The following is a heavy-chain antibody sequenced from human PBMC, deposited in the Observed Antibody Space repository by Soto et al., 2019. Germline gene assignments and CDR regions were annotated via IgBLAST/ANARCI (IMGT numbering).Heavy chain of an antibody. CDR2: ISGYGGST. CDR3: ARDRPGSGYRYGFG. CDR1: DYPFTSFG. Sequence: ASVKVSCKASDYPFTSFGISWVRQAPGQGLECMGWISGYGGSTNYAQKFQGRVTMTRDTSTSTVYMELSSLRSEDTAVYYCARDRPGSGYRYGFGWGQGTLVTVSS. V-gene: IGHV1-18*01. D-gene: IGHD5-18*01. J-gene: IGHJ4*02.